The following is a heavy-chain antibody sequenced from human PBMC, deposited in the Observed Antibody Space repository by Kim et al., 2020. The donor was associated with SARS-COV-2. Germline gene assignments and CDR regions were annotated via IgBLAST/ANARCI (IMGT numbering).Heavy chain of an antibody. CDR2: IYSGGGT. CDR1: GFIVSSNY. CDR3: ARDRWPAYGSGSHSNFYYGMDV. V-gene: IGHV3-53*01. Sequence: GGSLRLSCAASGFIVSSNYMSWVRQAPGKGLEWVSLIYSGGGTYYADSVKDRFIISRDNSKNTLYLQMNSLRAEDTAVYYCARDRWPAYGSGSHSNFYYGMDVWGQGTTVTVSS. D-gene: IGHD3-10*01. J-gene: IGHJ6*02.